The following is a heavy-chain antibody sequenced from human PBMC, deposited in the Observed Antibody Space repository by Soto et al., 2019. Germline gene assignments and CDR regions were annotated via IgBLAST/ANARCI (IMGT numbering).Heavy chain of an antibody. V-gene: IGHV4-31*03. D-gene: IGHD3-22*01. CDR3: ARGRGYYDSSGYLGRAFDI. Sequence: QVQPQESGPGLVKPSQTLSLTCTVSGGSISSGGYYWSWIRQHPGKGLEWIGYIYYSGSTYYNPSLKSRVTISVDTSKNQFSLKLSSVTAADTAVYYCARGRGYYDSSGYLGRAFDIWGQGTKVTV. J-gene: IGHJ3*02. CDR2: IYYSGST. CDR1: GGSISSGGYY.